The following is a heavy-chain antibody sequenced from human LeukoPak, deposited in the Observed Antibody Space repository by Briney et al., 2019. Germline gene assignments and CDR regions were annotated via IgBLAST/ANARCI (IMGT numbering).Heavy chain of an antibody. V-gene: IGHV3-30*04. CDR3: AREGTAMVRYYFDY. Sequence: GRSLRLSCAASGFTFRTHAMHWVRQAPGKGLEWVAVISHDGRYKYYGNSVKGRSTISRDNSKNTLSLEMISLRGEDTALYYCAREGTAMVRYYFDYWGQGTLVTVSS. D-gene: IGHD5-18*01. J-gene: IGHJ4*02. CDR1: GFTFRTHA. CDR2: ISHDGRYK.